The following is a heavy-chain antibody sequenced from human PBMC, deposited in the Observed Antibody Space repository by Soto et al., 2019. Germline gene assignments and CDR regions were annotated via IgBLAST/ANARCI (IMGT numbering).Heavy chain of an antibody. CDR1: GFTFSSYA. J-gene: IGHJ5*02. CDR2: ISYDGYNR. V-gene: IGHV3-30*04. CDR3: ARYKFILEWGNWFDP. Sequence: QLQLVQSGGGVVQPGRSLRLSCEASGFTFSSYAMHWVRQAPGKGLEWVALISYDGYNRQYTDSVKGRFTISRDNSNNMLYLQMNNLGAEDTALYYCARYKFILEWGNWFDPWGQGALVTVSS. D-gene: IGHD3-16*01.